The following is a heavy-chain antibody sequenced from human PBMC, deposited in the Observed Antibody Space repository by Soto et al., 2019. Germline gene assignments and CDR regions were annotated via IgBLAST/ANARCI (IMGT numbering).Heavy chain of an antibody. CDR1: GYTFISYG. D-gene: IGHD6-19*01. CDR2: INAFNGNT. V-gene: IGHV1-18*01. Sequence: QVQLVQSGAEVKKPGASVKVSCKASGYTFISYGISWVRQAPGQGLEWMGWINAFNGNTNYAQKLQGRVTMTRDTSTSTASMALRSLRSDDTAVYYSARDPVAGTYFDYWGQGNLVTVSS. CDR3: ARDPVAGTYFDY. J-gene: IGHJ4*02.